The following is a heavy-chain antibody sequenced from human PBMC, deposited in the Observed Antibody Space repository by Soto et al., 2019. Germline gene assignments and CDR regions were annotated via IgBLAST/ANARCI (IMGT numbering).Heavy chain of an antibody. V-gene: IGHV3-23*01. J-gene: IGHJ3*02. Sequence: EVQLLESGGGLVQPGGSLRLSCAASGFTFSSYAMSWVRQAPGKGLEWVSAISGSGGSTYYADSVKGRFTLSRDNSKNSLYLQMNSLRAEDTAVYYCAKDRTDYDGSGPTRQHAFDIWGQGTMVTVSS. CDR2: ISGSGGST. D-gene: IGHD3-22*01. CDR3: AKDRTDYDGSGPTRQHAFDI. CDR1: GFTFSSYA.